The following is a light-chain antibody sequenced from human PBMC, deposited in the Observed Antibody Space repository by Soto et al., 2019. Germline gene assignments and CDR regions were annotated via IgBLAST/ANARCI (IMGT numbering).Light chain of an antibody. V-gene: IGKV3-20*01. CDR1: QSGSSY. CDR2: GAS. CDR3: QQYGSSPLT. Sequence: EIALTQSPTTLSLSPGERATLSCRASQSGSSYLAWYQQKPGQAPRLLIYGASSRATGIPDRFSGSGSGTDFTLTISRLEPEDFAVYYCQQYGSSPLTFGGGTKVDIK. J-gene: IGKJ4*01.